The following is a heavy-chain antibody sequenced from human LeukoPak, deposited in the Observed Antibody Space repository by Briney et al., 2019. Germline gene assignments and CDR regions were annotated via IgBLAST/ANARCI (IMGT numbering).Heavy chain of an antibody. CDR1: GGSISSSSYY. CDR2: IYYSGST. J-gene: IGHJ5*02. D-gene: IGHD4-17*01. Sequence: SETLSLTCTVSGGSISSSSYYWGWIRQPPGKGLEWIGSIYYSGSTYYNPSLKSRVTISVDTSKNQFSLKLSSVTAADTAVYYCARDRYGDYGLNWFDPWGQGTLVTVSS. CDR3: ARDRYGDYGLNWFDP. V-gene: IGHV4-39*07.